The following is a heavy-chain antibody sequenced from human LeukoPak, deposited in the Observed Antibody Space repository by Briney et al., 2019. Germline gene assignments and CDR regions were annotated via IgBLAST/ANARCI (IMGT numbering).Heavy chain of an antibody. D-gene: IGHD3-10*01. CDR2: IRYDGSNK. J-gene: IGHJ4*02. V-gene: IGHV3-30*02. Sequence: GGSLRLSCAASGFTFSSYGMHWVRQAPGKGLEWVAFIRYDGSNKYYADSVEGRFTISRDNSKNTLYLQMNSLRAEDTAVYYCAKDLGPGVDFDYWGQGTLVTVSS. CDR3: AKDLGPGVDFDY. CDR1: GFTFSSYG.